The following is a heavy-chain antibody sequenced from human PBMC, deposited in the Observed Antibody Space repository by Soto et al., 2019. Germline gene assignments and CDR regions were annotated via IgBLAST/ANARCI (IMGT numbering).Heavy chain of an antibody. CDR3: ARDVRLPDS. D-gene: IGHD3-10*02. Sequence: EVQLVESGGGLVPPGGSLRLSCAASGFTFSTYSMNWVRQAPGKGLEWVSFISSTGETTYYADSVKGRLTISRDNAKNSLFLQMNSLTAEDTAVYYCARDVRLPDSWGQGTLVTVSS. CDR1: GFTFSTYS. J-gene: IGHJ4*02. CDR2: ISSTGETT. V-gene: IGHV3-48*01.